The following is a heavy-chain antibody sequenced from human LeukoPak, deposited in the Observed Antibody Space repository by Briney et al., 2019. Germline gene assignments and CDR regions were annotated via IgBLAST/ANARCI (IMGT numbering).Heavy chain of an antibody. J-gene: IGHJ3*02. V-gene: IGHV3-15*05. D-gene: IGHD3-3*01. Sequence: PGGSLRLSCTASGFTFGDYAMSWVRQAPGKGLEWVGRIKSKNDGGTTDYAAPVKGRVTISRDGSKNTLYLQMNSLKTEDTAVYYCTTFPSGFDIWGQGTMVTVSS. CDR2: IKSKNDGGTT. CDR3: TTFPSGFDI. CDR1: GFTFGDYA.